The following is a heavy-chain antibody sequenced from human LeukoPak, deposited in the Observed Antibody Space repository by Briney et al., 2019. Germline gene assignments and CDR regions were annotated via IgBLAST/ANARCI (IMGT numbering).Heavy chain of an antibody. CDR3: ARDGVYYDFWSGYPTTDYYYYYMDV. CDR1: GGTFSSYA. CDR2: IIPIFGTA. D-gene: IGHD3-3*01. V-gene: IGHV1-69*05. J-gene: IGHJ6*03. Sequence: ASVKVSCKASGGTFSSYAISWVRQAPGQGLEWMGGIIPIFGTANYAQKFQGRVTITTDESTSTAYMELSSLRSEDTAVYYCARDGVYYDFWSGYPTTDYYYYYMDVWGKGTAVTVSS.